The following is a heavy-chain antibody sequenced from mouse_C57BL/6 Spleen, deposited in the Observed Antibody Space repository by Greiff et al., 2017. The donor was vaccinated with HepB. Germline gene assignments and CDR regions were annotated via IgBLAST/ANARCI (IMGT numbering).Heavy chain of an antibody. CDR1: GYSFTGYY. J-gene: IGHJ3*01. D-gene: IGHD1-1*02. Sequence: EVQLQQSGPELVKPGASVKISCKASGYSFTGYYMNWVKQSPEKSLEWIGEINPSTGGTTYNQKFKAKATLTVDKSSSTAYMQLKSLTSEDSAVYYCARSGSPFAYWGQGTLVTVSA. CDR2: INPSTGGT. CDR3: ARSGSPFAY. V-gene: IGHV1-42*01.